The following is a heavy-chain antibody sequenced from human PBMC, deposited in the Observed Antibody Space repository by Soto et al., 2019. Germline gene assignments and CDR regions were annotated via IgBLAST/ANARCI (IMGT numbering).Heavy chain of an antibody. V-gene: IGHV3-23*01. Sequence: GGSLRLSCAASGFSVSSYAVSWVRQAPGKGLEWVSAISGSGGSTYYADSVKGRFTISRDNSKNTLYLQMNSLRAEDTAVYYCTASSGWYNAFDIWGQGTMVTVSS. CDR3: TASSGWYNAFDI. CDR1: GFSVSSYA. CDR2: ISGSGGST. D-gene: IGHD6-19*01. J-gene: IGHJ3*02.